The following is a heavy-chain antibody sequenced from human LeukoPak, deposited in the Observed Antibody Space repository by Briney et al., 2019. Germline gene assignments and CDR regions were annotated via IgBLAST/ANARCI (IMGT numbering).Heavy chain of an antibody. D-gene: IGHD6-19*01. V-gene: IGHV3-23*01. CDR2: ISGSGGST. Sequence: PGGSLRLSCAASGFTFSSYGMSWVRQAPGKGLEWVSAISGSGGSTYYADSVKGRFTISRDNSKNTLYLQMNSLRAEDTAVYYCATPGQWLVRRYFDYWGQGTLVTVSS. CDR1: GFTFSSYG. J-gene: IGHJ4*02. CDR3: ATPGQWLVRRYFDY.